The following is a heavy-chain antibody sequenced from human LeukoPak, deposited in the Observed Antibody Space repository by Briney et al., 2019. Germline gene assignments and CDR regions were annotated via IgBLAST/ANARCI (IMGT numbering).Heavy chain of an antibody. V-gene: IGHV4-4*07. J-gene: IGHJ5*02. CDR3: ARDRTVPFYYYDSSGYYFGNWFDP. CDR2: IYTRGST. CDR1: GGSISSYY. D-gene: IGHD3-22*01. Sequence: PSETLSLTCTVSGGSISSYYWSWIRQPAGKGLEWIGRIYTRGSTNYNPSLKSRVTMSVDTSKNQFSLKLSSVTAADTAVYYCARDRTVPFYYYDSSGYYFGNWFDPWGQGTLVTVSS.